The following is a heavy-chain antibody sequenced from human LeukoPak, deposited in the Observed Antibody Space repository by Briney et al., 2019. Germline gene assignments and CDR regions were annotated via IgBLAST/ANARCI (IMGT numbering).Heavy chain of an antibody. Sequence: GGSLRLSCAASGFTFSSYGMHWVRQAPGKGLEWVAFIRYDGSNKYYADSVKGRFTISRDNSKNTLYLQMNSLRAEDTAVYYCAKEGAAKYSSSWSWGQGTLVTVSS. D-gene: IGHD6-13*01. CDR1: GFTFSSYG. J-gene: IGHJ5*02. V-gene: IGHV3-30*02. CDR2: IRYDGSNK. CDR3: AKEGAAKYSSSWS.